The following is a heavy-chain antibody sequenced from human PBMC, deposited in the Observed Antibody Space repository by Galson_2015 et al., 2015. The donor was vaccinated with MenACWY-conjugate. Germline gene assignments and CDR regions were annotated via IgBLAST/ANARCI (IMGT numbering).Heavy chain of an antibody. Sequence: ETLSLTCTVSGGSISTPDFYCVRIRQSPGNGLEWIGNIHYSGGTYFHPSFKTRVLTSVDTSLHQFSLKLTSATAADTAVYYGSRRRPRDIGAGFDIWGQGTMVTVSS. CDR1: GGSISTPDFY. V-gene: IGHV4-39*01. CDR2: IHYSGGT. CDR3: SRRRPRDIGAGFDI. D-gene: IGHD3-16*01. J-gene: IGHJ3*02.